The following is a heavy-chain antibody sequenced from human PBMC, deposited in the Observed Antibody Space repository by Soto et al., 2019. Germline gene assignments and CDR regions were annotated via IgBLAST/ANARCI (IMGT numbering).Heavy chain of an antibody. Sequence: GASVKVSCKASGGTFSSYAISWVRQAPGQGLEWMGGIIPIFGTANYAQKFQGRVTITADESTSTAYMELSSLRSEDTAVYYCARDTITICTGVIRYYYGMDVWGQGNTVPVSS. CDR1: GGTFSSYA. J-gene: IGHJ6*02. CDR3: ARDTITICTGVIRYYYGMDV. D-gene: IGHD3-10*01. CDR2: IIPIFGTA. V-gene: IGHV1-69*13.